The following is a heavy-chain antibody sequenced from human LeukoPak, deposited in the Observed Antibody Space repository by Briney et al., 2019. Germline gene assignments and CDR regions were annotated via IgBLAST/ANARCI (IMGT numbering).Heavy chain of an antibody. D-gene: IGHD6-13*01. CDR2: IYYSGSS. Sequence: SETLSLTCTVSGGSISSSSYYWGWIRQPPGKGLEWIGSIYYSGSSYYNPSLKSRVTISVDTSKNQFSLKLSSVTAADTAVYYCARVKGSSSWYGNWFDPWGQGTLVTVSS. J-gene: IGHJ5*02. CDR3: ARVKGSSSWYGNWFDP. CDR1: GGSISSSSYY. V-gene: IGHV4-39*07.